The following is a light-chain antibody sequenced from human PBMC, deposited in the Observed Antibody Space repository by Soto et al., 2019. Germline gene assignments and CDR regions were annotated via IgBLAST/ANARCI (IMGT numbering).Light chain of an antibody. CDR1: QSVSSD. Sequence: EIVMPQSPATLSVSPGESSPLSCRASQSVSSDLAWYQQNPGQAPRLLILGASTRATGIPARFSGSGPGTEFTLSIRSLQSEDFAVYYCKQYKEWPPFTFGQGTRLEIK. J-gene: IGKJ5*01. CDR2: GAS. CDR3: KQYKEWPPFT. V-gene: IGKV3-15*01.